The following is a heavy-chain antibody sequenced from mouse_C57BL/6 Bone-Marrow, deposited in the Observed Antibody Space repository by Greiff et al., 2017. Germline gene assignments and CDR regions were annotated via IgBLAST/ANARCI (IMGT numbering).Heavy chain of an antibody. D-gene: IGHD3-2*02. CDR1: GFTFSDFY. V-gene: IGHV7-1*01. CDR3: ARDAPDSSGCAMDY. Sequence: EVQLVESGGGLVQSGRSLRLSCATSGFTFSDFYMEWVRQAPGKGLEWIAASRNKANDYTTEYSASVKGRFIVSRDTSQSILYLQMNALRAEDTAIYYCARDAPDSSGCAMDYWGQGTSVTVSS. CDR2: SRNKANDYTT. J-gene: IGHJ4*01.